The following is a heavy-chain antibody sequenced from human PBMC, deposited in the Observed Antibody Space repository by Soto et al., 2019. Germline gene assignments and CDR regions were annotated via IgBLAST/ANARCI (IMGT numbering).Heavy chain of an antibody. V-gene: IGHV4-59*08. CDR1: GGSISSYY. J-gene: IGHJ6*02. CDR3: ASVRGGYYYAMDV. Sequence: SETLSLTCTVSGGSISSYYWSWIRQAPGKGLEWIGYIHFSGSTKYNPSLNSRVTISVDTSNNRFSLKLSSVTAADTAVYYCASVRGGYYYAMDVWGQGTTVTVSS. CDR2: IHFSGST. D-gene: IGHD3-10*02.